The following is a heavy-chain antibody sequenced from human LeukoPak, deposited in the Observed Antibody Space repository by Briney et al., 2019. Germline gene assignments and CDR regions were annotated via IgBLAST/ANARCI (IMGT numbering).Heavy chain of an antibody. CDR2: IYYSGST. CDR3: ARDRGATHAFDI. Sequence: SETLSLTCTVSGGSISSGDYYWSWIRQPPGKGLEWIGYIYYSGSTHYNPSLKSRVTISVDTSKNQFSLKLSSVTAADTAVYYCARDRGATHAFDIWGQGTMVTVSS. J-gene: IGHJ3*02. CDR1: GGSISSGDYY. D-gene: IGHD2-15*01. V-gene: IGHV4-30-4*01.